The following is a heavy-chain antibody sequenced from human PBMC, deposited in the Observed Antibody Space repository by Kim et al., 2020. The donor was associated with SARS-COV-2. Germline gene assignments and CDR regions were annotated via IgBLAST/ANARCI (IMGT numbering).Heavy chain of an antibody. Sequence: GGSLRLSCSASGFTFSSYAMHWVRQAPGKGLEYVSAISSNGGSTYYADSVKGRFTISRDNSKNTLYLQMSSLRAEDTAVYYCVKDQGYCSSTSCYSLSGYYYGMDVWGQGTTVTVSS. V-gene: IGHV3-64D*06. CDR2: ISSNGGST. J-gene: IGHJ6*02. CDR1: GFTFSSYA. D-gene: IGHD2-2*02. CDR3: VKDQGYCSSTSCYSLSGYYYGMDV.